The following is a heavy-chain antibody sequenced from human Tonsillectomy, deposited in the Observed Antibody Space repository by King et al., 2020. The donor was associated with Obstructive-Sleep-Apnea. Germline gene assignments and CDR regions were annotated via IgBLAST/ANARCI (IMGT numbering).Heavy chain of an antibody. CDR3: ARQNTSAWEEYFRH. CDR1: GFTFHSYS. J-gene: IGHJ1*01. CDR2: ITSSDYI. V-gene: IGHV3-21*01. D-gene: IGHD1-26*01. Sequence: VQLVESGGGLVKPGGSLRLSCAASGFTFHSYSMSWVRQAPGKGLEWVSSITSSDYIYYADSVKGRFTISRDNAKESLFLQMNSLRAEDTAVYYCARQNTSAWEEYFRHWGQGTLDTVAS.